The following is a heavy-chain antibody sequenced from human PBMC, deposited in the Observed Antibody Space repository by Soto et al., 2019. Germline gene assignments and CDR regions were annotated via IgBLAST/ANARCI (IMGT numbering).Heavy chain of an antibody. CDR2: ISYDGSNK. D-gene: IGHD2-15*01. CDR1: GFTFSSYA. J-gene: IGHJ3*02. CDR3: ARDPPRGCSGGSCYSDAFDI. Sequence: PGGSLRLSCAASGFTFSSYAMHWVRQAPGKGLEWVAVISYDGSNKYYADSVKGRFTISRDNSKNTLYLQMNSLRAEDTAVYYCARDPPRGCSGGSCYSDAFDIWGQGTMVTVSS. V-gene: IGHV3-30-3*01.